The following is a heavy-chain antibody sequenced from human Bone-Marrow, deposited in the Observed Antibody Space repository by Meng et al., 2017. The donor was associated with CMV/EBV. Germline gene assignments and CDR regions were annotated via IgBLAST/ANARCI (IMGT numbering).Heavy chain of an antibody. CDR1: GFTFSSYS. CDR2: ISSSSSYI. CDR3: ARQLGYCSSTSCYLDNWFDP. D-gene: IGHD2-2*01. J-gene: IGHJ5*02. V-gene: IGHV3-21*01. Sequence: LSLTCAASGFTFSSYSMNWVRQAPGKGLEWVSSISSSSSYIYYADSVKGRFTISRDNAKNSLYLQMNSLRAEDTAVYYCARQLGYCSSTSCYLDNWFDPWGQGTLVTVSS.